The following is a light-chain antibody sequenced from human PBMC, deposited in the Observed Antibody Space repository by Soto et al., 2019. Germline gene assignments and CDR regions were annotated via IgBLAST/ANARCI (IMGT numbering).Light chain of an antibody. Sequence: DIQLTQSPSFLSASVGDRVTITCRASQGINRFLAWYQQKPGKAPKLLIYAASTLQSGVPSRFSGSGSGTEFTLTISSLQPEDFAVYYCQQRSNWPITFGQGTRLEIK. CDR1: QGINRF. CDR2: AAS. J-gene: IGKJ5*01. CDR3: QQRSNWPIT. V-gene: IGKV1-9*01.